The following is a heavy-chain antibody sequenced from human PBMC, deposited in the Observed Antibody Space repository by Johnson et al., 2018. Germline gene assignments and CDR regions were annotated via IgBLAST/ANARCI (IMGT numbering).Heavy chain of an antibody. Sequence: QVQLVQSGGGVVQPGRSLRLSCAVSGFTFSNYGMHWVRQAPGKGLEWVALISFDGSFQHYADSVKGRFTISRDSPKNTLFLEMTSLRPEDTAIYYCAKDHRLYYGHYDYWGQGTLVTVSS. CDR2: ISFDGSFQ. D-gene: IGHD4-17*01. J-gene: IGHJ4*02. V-gene: IGHV3-30*18. CDR3: AKDHRLYYGHYDY. CDR1: GFTFSNYG.